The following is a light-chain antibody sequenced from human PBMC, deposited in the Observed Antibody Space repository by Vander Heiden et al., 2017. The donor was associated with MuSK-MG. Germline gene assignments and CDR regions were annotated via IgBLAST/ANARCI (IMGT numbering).Light chain of an antibody. V-gene: IGKV1-39*01. J-gene: IGKJ4*01. CDR1: QSISSY. CDR3: QHGVSAPGHG. Sequence: DIQMTQSPSSLSASVGDRVTITCRASQSISSYLNWYQQKPGKAPKLLIYAASSLQSGVPSRFSGSGSGTDFTLTISRLQPEDFATYHCQHGVSAPGHGFGGGTKVEIK. CDR2: AAS.